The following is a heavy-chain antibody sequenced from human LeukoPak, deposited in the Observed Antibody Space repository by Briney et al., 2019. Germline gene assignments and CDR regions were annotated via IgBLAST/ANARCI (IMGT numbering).Heavy chain of an antibody. CDR2: IYYSGST. J-gene: IGHJ4*02. V-gene: IGHV4-39*07. Sequence: PSETLSLTCTVSGGSISSSSYYWGWIRQPPGKGLEWIGSIYYSGSTYYNPSLKSRVTISVDTSKNQFSLKLSSVTAADTAVYYCARDPNYVRIAVAGFDYWGQGTLVTVSS. CDR1: GGSISSSSYY. D-gene: IGHD6-19*01. CDR3: ARDPNYVRIAVAGFDY.